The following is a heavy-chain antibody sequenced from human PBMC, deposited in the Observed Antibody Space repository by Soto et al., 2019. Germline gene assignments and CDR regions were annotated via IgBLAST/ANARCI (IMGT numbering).Heavy chain of an antibody. D-gene: IGHD1-26*01. CDR2: IIPIFGTA. CDR1: GGTFSSYA. Sequence: QVQLVQSGAEVKKPGSSVKVSCKASGGTFSSYAISWVRQAPGQGLEWRGGIIPIFGTANYAQKFQGRITITADKSTSTAYIELRNLRSEDTAVYYCASHGGATYYYYGMDVWGQGTTVTDSS. V-gene: IGHV1-69*06. CDR3: ASHGGATYYYYGMDV. J-gene: IGHJ6*02.